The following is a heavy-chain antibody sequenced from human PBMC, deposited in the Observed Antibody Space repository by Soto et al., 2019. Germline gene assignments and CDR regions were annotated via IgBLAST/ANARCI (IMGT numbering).Heavy chain of an antibody. CDR3: AKGVLGYCSSNSCYAYDF. CDR2: ISGSGGRT. J-gene: IGHJ4*02. D-gene: IGHD2-2*01. Sequence: PGGSLRLSCEASGFTFTTYAMAWVRQAPGKGLEWVSSISGSGGRTYYADSVKGRFTISRDNSKSTLFLQMHSLRAEDTAVYYCAKGVLGYCSSNSCYAYDFWGQGTLVTVSS. V-gene: IGHV3-23*01. CDR1: GFTFTTYA.